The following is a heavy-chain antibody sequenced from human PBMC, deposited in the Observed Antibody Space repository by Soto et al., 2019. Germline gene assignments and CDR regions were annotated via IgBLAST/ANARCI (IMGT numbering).Heavy chain of an antibody. CDR1: GGSFSGYY. V-gene: IGHV4-34*01. J-gene: IGHJ4*02. CDR2: INHSGST. Sequence: QVQLQQWGAGLLKPSETLSLTCAVYGGSFSGYYWSWIRQPPGKGLEWIGEINHSGSTNYNPSLKDGVGIAVDTSQTQCSLKLGSVTAADTAVYYCARGPALLIWFGELLTNHFDYGGQGTLVTVSS. CDR3: ARGPALLIWFGELLTNHFDY. D-gene: IGHD3-10*01.